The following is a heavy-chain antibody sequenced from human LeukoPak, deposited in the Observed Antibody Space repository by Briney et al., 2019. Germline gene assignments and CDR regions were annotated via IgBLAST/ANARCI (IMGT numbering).Heavy chain of an antibody. CDR2: VHLSGAT. J-gene: IGHJ2*01. D-gene: IGHD4-11*01. V-gene: IGHV4-4*02. CDR3: ARGFYSSNWYFDL. CDR1: GGSIMTTNW. Sequence: SETLSLTCAVSGGSIMTTNWWSWVRQPPGKGLEWIGEVHLSGATNYNPSLKSRVTISVDTSKNQFSLKLSSVTAADTAMYYCARGFYSSNWYFDLWGRGTLVTVSS.